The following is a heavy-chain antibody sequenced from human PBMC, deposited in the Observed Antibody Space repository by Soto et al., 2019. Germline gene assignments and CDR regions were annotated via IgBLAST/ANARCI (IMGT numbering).Heavy chain of an antibody. J-gene: IGHJ4*02. CDR3: ARGGHVVVVTAALDY. Sequence: QVQLMQSGAEVKKPGASVKVSCKASGDTFTDYYIHWVRQAPGQGLGWMGTVNPSGGHTTYAQHFLGRVTMTRYTSTSTLSMELTSLTSAATAINSCARGGHVVVVTAALDYWGQGTLVTVSS. CDR1: GDTFTDYY. D-gene: IGHD2-21*02. V-gene: IGHV1-46*01. CDR2: VNPSGGHT.